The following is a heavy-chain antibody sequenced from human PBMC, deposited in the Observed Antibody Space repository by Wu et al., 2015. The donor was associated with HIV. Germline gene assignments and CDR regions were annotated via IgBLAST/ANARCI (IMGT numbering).Heavy chain of an antibody. Sequence: QVQLVQSGAEVKKPGSSVKVSCKASGGTFSNFASNWVRQAPGQGLEWMGGIIPIFGISNYAQKFQGRVTVTADESTTTAYMELTGLRSEDTAIYYCASGILVRGSERWFDPWGQGTLVTVSS. D-gene: IGHD3-10*01. V-gene: IGHV1-69*12. CDR2: IIPIFGIS. J-gene: IGHJ5*02. CDR3: ASGILVRGSERWFDP. CDR1: GGTFSNFA.